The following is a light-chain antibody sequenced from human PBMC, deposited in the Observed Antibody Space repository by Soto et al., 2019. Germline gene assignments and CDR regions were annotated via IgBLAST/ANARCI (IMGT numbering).Light chain of an antibody. CDR3: TQVTQFLT. Sequence: DLVMTQTPLSSPVILGQPASISFRSSQRLVHSDGNTYLSCLQQRPGQPARLLIYKVSKRFSGVPARFSGSGAGTDFTLKSRRVEAEDVGVYDCTQVTQFLTCGGGTKVDIK. CDR1: QRLVHSDGNTY. V-gene: IGKV2-24*01. CDR2: KVS. J-gene: IGKJ4*01.